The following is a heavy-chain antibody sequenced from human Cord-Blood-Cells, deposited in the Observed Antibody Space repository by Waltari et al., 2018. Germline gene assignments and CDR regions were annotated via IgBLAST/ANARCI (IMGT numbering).Heavy chain of an antibody. CDR3: ARGYYDILTGYYNWFDP. D-gene: IGHD3-9*01. CDR2: ISAYNGNT. CDR1: GYTFTSYG. Sequence: QVQLVQSGAEVKKPGASVKVSCKASGYTFTSYGISWVRPAPGQGLEWMGWISAYNGNTNYAQKLQGRVTMTTDTSTSTAYMELRSLRSDDTAVYYCARGYYDILTGYYNWFDPWGQGTLVTVSS. J-gene: IGHJ5*02. V-gene: IGHV1-18*01.